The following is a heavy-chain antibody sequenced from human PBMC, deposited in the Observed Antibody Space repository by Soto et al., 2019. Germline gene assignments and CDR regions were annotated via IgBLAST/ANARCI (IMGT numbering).Heavy chain of an antibody. CDR2: ISAYNGDT. V-gene: IGHV1-18*01. CDR3: ARSVRPTDWFDP. D-gene: IGHD4-17*01. CDR1: GYTFLDYG. J-gene: IGHJ5*02. Sequence: QVQLVQSEGEVKKPGASVKVSCKASGYTFLDYGISWLRQAPGQGLEWMGWISAYNGDTKFAQSLQGRVIMTVDTSTTTAYMELRSLTYDDTAGYYCARSVRPTDWFDPWGQGSLVTVSS.